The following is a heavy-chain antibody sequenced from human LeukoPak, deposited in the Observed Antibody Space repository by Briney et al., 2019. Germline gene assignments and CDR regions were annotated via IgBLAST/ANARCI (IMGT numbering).Heavy chain of an antibody. CDR1: GFTFSSYW. J-gene: IGHJ4*02. CDR3: ARGPWSGTNDY. Sequence: GGSLRLSCAASGFTFSSYWMSWVRQAPGKGLEWVANIKEDGSEKYYVDSVKGRFIVSRDNAKNSLYLQMNSLRAEDTAVYYCARGPWSGTNDYWGQGTLVTVSS. D-gene: IGHD1-7*01. CDR2: IKEDGSEK. V-gene: IGHV3-7*03.